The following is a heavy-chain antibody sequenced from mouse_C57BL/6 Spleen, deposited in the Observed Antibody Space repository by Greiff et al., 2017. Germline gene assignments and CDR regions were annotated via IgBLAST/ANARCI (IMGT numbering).Heavy chain of an antibody. CDR3: TTSYYGSSYFDY. J-gene: IGHJ2*01. CDR2: IDPEDGDT. V-gene: IGHV14-1*01. D-gene: IGHD1-1*01. Sequence: EVQLQQSGAELVRPGASVKLSCTASGFNINDYYMHWVKHRPEQGLEWIGRIDPEDGDTEYAPKFQGKATMTADTSSNTAYLQRSSLTSEDTAVYYCTTSYYGSSYFDYWGQGTTLTVSS. CDR1: GFNINDYY.